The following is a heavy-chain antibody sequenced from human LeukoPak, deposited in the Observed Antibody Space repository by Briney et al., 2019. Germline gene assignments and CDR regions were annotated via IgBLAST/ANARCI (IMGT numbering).Heavy chain of an antibody. J-gene: IGHJ4*02. V-gene: IGHV3-21*01. CDR3: ARDIRYGDYGRPSDY. CDR1: GFTFSSYS. CDR2: ISSSSSSYI. D-gene: IGHD4-17*01. Sequence: PGGSLRLSCAASGFTFSSYSMNWVRQAPGKGLEWVSSISSSSSSYIYYADSVKGRFTISRDNAKNSLYLQMNSLRAEDTAVYYCARDIRYGDYGRPSDYWGQGTLVTVSS.